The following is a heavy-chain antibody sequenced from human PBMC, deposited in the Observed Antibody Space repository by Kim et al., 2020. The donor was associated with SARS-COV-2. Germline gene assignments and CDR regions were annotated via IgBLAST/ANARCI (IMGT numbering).Heavy chain of an antibody. CDR3: ARDMGFCSGGSCYDYYYGMDV. V-gene: IGHV1-69*13. CDR2: IIAIFGTT. J-gene: IGHJ6*02. D-gene: IGHD2-15*01. Sequence: SVKVSCKASGCTFSNYAISWVRQAPGQGLEWMGGIIAIFGTTNYAQKFQGRVTITADESTSTAYMELSSLRSEDTAVYYCARDMGFCSGGSCYDYYYGMDVWGQGTTVTVSS. CDR1: GCTFSNYA.